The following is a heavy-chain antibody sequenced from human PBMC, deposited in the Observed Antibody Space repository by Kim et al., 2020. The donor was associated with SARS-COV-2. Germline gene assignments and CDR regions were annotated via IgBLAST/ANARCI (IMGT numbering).Heavy chain of an antibody. CDR1: GGSISSSSYY. Sequence: SETLSLTCTVSGGSISSSSYYWGWIRQPPGKGLEWIGSIYYSGSTYYNPSLKSRVTISVDTSKNQFSLKLSSVTAADTAVYYCARISDILTGYRNYYYYGMDVWGQGTTVTVSS. CDR2: IYYSGST. J-gene: IGHJ6*02. D-gene: IGHD3-9*01. CDR3: ARISDILTGYRNYYYYGMDV. V-gene: IGHV4-39*01.